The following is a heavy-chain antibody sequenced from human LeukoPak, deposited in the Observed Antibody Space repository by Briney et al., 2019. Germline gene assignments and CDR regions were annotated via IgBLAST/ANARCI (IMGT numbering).Heavy chain of an antibody. CDR3: AKHRYYFDSSAYAFDI. CDR1: GFTFSTYA. D-gene: IGHD3-22*01. Sequence: GGSLRLSCAASGFTFSTYAVNWVRQAPGKGLEWVSTISGSGDSTYYADSVKGRFTISRDNSKDTVYLQMSSVRVDDTAVYYCAKHRYYFDSSAYAFDIWGQGTMVSVSS. J-gene: IGHJ3*02. V-gene: IGHV3-23*01. CDR2: ISGSGDST.